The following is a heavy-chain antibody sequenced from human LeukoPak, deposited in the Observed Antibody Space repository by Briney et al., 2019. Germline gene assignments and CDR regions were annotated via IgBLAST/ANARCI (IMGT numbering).Heavy chain of an antibody. CDR1: GGSISSYY. V-gene: IGHV4-59*01. Sequence: PSETLSLTCSVSGGSISSYYWSWIRQPPGKGLEWIGYIYYTGSTNYNPSLKSRVTISVDTSKNHFSLQLSSVTAADTAVYFCARGRVSSSTWHSTYYYYFYMDVWGKGTTVTVSS. J-gene: IGHJ6*03. D-gene: IGHD4-11*01. CDR2: IYYTGST. CDR3: ARGRVSSSTWHSTYYYYFYMDV.